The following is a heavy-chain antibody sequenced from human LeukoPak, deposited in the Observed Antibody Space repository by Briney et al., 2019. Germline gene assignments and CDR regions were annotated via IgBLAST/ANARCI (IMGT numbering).Heavy chain of an antibody. CDR1: GGSISDYY. D-gene: IGHD1-14*01. J-gene: IGHJ6*02. V-gene: IGHV4-59*01. Sequence: SEALSLTCTVSGGSISDYYWSWIRLPPGKGLEWIGNIYYSGSTNYNPSLKSRVTISVDTSKNQISLKLNSVTAADTAVYFCAVSFSGSPRGYYGLDVWGQGTTVTVSS. CDR3: AVSFSGSPRGYYGLDV. CDR2: IYYSGST.